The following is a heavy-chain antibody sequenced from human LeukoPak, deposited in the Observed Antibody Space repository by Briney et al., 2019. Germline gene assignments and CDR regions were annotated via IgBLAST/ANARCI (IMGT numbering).Heavy chain of an antibody. D-gene: IGHD5-18*01. CDR3: ARANGQLWLQVYDY. J-gene: IGHJ4*02. CDR1: RLSFSDYA. Sequence: GGSLRLSCTASRLSFSDYAMTWVRQAPGKGLEWVSYISSSGRTIYYADSVKGRFTISRDNAKNSLSLQMSSLRAEDTAVYFCARANGQLWLQVYDYWGQGTLVTVSS. CDR2: ISSSGRTI. V-gene: IGHV3-11*01.